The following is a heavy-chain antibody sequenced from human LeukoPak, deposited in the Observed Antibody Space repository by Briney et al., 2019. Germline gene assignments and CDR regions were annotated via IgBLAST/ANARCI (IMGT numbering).Heavy chain of an antibody. CDR1: GFTFSSHG. J-gene: IGHJ4*02. D-gene: IGHD3-3*01. Sequence: PGGSLRLSCAASGFTFSSHGMHWARQAPGKGLEWVAVIWYDGSNKYYADSVKGRFTISRDNSKNTLYLQMNSLRVEDTAVYYCARWGNPKILDQWGQGILVTVSS. CDR2: IWYDGSNK. CDR3: ARWGNPKILDQ. V-gene: IGHV3-33*01.